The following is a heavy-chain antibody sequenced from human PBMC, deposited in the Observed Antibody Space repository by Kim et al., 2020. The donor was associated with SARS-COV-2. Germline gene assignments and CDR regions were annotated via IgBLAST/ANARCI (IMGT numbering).Heavy chain of an antibody. CDR1: GFTFSSYS. CDR2: ISSSSSYI. J-gene: IGHJ4*02. D-gene: IGHD2-21*02. Sequence: GGSLRLSCAASGFTFSSYSMNWVRQAPGKGLEWVSSISSSSSYIYYADSVKGRFTISRDNAKNSLYLQMNSLRAEDTAVYYCARDHDGGNSPTIDYWGQGTLVTVSS. V-gene: IGHV3-21*01. CDR3: ARDHDGGNSPTIDY.